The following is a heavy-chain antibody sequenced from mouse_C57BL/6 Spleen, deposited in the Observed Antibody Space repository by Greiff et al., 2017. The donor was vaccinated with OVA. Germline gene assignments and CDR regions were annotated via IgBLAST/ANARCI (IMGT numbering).Heavy chain of an antibody. CDR2: IDPSDSET. D-gene: IGHD1-1*01. J-gene: IGHJ1*03. Sequence: QVQLQQPGAELVRPGSSVKLSCKASGYTFTSYWMHWVKQRPIQGLEWIGNIDPSDSETHYNQKFKDKATLTVDKSSSTAYMQLSSLTSEDSAVYYCASHYYGSRGWYFDVWGTGTTVTVSS. V-gene: IGHV1-52*01. CDR3: ASHYYGSRGWYFDV. CDR1: GYTFTSYW.